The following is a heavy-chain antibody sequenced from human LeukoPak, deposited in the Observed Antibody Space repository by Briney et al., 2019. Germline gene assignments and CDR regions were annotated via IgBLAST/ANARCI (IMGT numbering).Heavy chain of an antibody. CDR1: GFTFSTYW. CDR2: VKANGRET. J-gene: IGHJ4*02. D-gene: IGHD3-16*01. CDR3: AKGGYVDY. Sequence: GGSLRLSCAASGFTFSTYWMTWVRQAPGKGLEWVANVKANGRETYYLDSVKGRFTISRDNAQKSLYLQLNSLRVEDTAIYYCAKGGYVDYCGQGSLVTVSS. V-gene: IGHV3-7*01.